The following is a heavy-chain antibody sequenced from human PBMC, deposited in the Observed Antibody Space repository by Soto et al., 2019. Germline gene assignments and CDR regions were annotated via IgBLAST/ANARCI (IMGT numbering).Heavy chain of an antibody. CDR3: ARDFGAVASDY. CDR2: ISAYNGNT. Sequence: ASVELCCKESGYTFASSGSSWVRQAPGQGLEWMGWISAYNGNTNYAQKLQGRVTMTTDTSTSTAYMELRSLRSDDTAVYYCARDFGAVASDYWGQGTLVTVSS. CDR1: GYTFASSG. D-gene: IGHD6-19*01. J-gene: IGHJ4*02. V-gene: IGHV1-18*01.